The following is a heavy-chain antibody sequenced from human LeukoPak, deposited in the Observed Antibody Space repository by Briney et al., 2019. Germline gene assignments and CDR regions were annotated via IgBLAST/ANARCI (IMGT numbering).Heavy chain of an antibody. Sequence: GRSLRLSCAASGFTFSSYGMHWVRQAPGKGLEWVPVISYDGSNKYYADSVKGRFTISRDNSKNTLYLQMNSLRAEDTAVYYCAKGKDLDYWGQGTLVTVSS. CDR3: AKGKDLDY. V-gene: IGHV3-30*18. CDR1: GFTFSSYG. J-gene: IGHJ4*02. CDR2: ISYDGSNK.